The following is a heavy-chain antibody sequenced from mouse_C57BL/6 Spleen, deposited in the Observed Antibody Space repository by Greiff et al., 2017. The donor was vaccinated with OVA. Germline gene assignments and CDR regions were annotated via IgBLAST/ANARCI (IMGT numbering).Heavy chain of an antibody. D-gene: IGHD4-1*02. CDR3: AREASTGTIDY. Sequence: DVKLVESGGGLVKPGGSLKLSCAASGFTFSSYAMSWVRQTPEKRLEWVATISDGGSYTYYPDNVKGRFTISRDNAQNNLYLQMSHLKSEDTSMYYCAREASTGTIDYWGQGTTLTVSS. J-gene: IGHJ2*01. CDR1: GFTFSSYA. CDR2: ISDGGSYT. V-gene: IGHV5-4*01.